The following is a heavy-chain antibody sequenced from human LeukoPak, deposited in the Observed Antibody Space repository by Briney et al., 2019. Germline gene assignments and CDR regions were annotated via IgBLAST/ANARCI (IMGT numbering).Heavy chain of an antibody. Sequence: ASVTVSCKASVYTFTDYYMHWVRQAPGQGFEWMGWINPNDGDTNYAQKFQGRVTMTRDTSISTAHMEVSRLRSDDTAVYYCARANSLYCSSSTCLFDYWGQGTLVTVSS. CDR1: VYTFTDYY. D-gene: IGHD2-2*01. CDR3: ARANSLYCSSSTCLFDY. CDR2: INPNDGDT. J-gene: IGHJ4*02. V-gene: IGHV1-2*02.